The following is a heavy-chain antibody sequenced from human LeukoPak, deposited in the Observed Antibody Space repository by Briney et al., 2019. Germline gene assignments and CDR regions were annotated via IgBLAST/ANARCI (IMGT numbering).Heavy chain of an antibody. D-gene: IGHD3-10*01. Sequence: SETLSLTCTVSGGSISSYYWSWIRQPPGKGLEWIGEIYHSGSTNYNPPLKSRVTISVDKSKNQFFLKLNSVTAADTAVYYCVRGLGSISRSYWGQGTLVTVSS. CDR1: GGSISSYY. J-gene: IGHJ4*02. CDR2: IYHSGST. V-gene: IGHV4-59*12. CDR3: VRGLGSISRSY.